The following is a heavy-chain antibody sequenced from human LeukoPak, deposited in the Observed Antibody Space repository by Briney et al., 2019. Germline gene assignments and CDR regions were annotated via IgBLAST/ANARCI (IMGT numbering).Heavy chain of an antibody. CDR3: ARDTRGFLEWLLYY. V-gene: IGHV3-30-3*01. J-gene: IGHJ4*02. D-gene: IGHD3-3*01. CDR1: GFTFSSYA. Sequence: PGGSLRLSCAASGFTFSSYAMHWVRQAPGKGLEWVAVISYDGSNKYYADSVKGQFTISRDNSKNTLYLQMNSLRAEDTAVYYCARDTRGFLEWLLYYWGQGTLVTVSS. CDR2: ISYDGSNK.